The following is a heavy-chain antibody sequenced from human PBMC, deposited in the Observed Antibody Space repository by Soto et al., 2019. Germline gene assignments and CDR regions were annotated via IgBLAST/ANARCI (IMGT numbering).Heavy chain of an antibody. Sequence: QVQLVESGGGVVQPGRSLRLSCAASGFTFSSYGMYWVRQAPGKGLEWVAVISYDGSNKYYADSVKGRFTISRDNSKKTLYLQINSLRAEDTAVYYCAKDRPPANSGGHYFYYYYYYGMDVWGQGTTVTVSS. J-gene: IGHJ6*02. CDR3: AKDRPPANSGGHYFYYYYYYGMDV. CDR1: GFTFSSYG. V-gene: IGHV3-30*18. D-gene: IGHD1-26*01. CDR2: ISYDGSNK.